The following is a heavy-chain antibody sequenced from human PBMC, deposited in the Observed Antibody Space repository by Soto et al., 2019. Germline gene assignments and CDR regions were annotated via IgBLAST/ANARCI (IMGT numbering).Heavy chain of an antibody. J-gene: IGHJ5*02. D-gene: IGHD6-19*01. Sequence: QVRLVESGGGVVQPGRSLRLSCTASGFSFSSYAMYWFRQPPGKGLEWVAVISHDGINKHYADSVKGRVTVSRDNSNHLLELQLNSLRGEDTAMYYCARDMYSSDYFVKWFEPWGQGTLVTVSS. CDR2: ISHDGINK. CDR1: GFSFSSYA. CDR3: ARDMYSSDYFVKWFEP. V-gene: IGHV3-30-3*01.